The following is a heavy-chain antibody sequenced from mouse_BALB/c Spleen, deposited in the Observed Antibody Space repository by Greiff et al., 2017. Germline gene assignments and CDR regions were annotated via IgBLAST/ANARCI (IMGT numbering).Heavy chain of an antibody. Sequence: QVQLKESGPGLVAPSQSLSITCTVSGFSLTSYDISWIRQPPGKGLEWLGVIWTGGGTNYNSAFMSRLSISKDNSKSQVFLKMNSLQTDDTAIYYCVRDPKLTGTRGDAMDYWGQGTSVTVSS. CDR3: VRDPKLTGTRGDAMDY. J-gene: IGHJ4*01. CDR1: GFSLTSYD. D-gene: IGHD4-1*01. CDR2: IWTGGGT. V-gene: IGHV2-9-2*01.